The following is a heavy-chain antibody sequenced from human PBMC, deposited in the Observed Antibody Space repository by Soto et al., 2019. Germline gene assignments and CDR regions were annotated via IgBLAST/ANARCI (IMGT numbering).Heavy chain of an antibody. D-gene: IGHD3-16*01. V-gene: IGHV2-5*02. J-gene: IGHJ4*02. CDR1: GFSLTTDRVG. CDR3: AHAHGGRPLY. Sequence: QITLKESGPTLVKPTQTLTLTCTFSGFSLTTDRVGVGWIRQPPGEALEWLAVIYWDDSKTYRPSLESRLTIPKDTPKNHVALTKTHMDSPDPAPYSCAHAHGGRPLYRGQGTLVTVSS. CDR2: IYWDDSK.